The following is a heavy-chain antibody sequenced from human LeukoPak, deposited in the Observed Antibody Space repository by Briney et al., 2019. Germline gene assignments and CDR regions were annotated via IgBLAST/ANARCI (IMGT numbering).Heavy chain of an antibody. Sequence: PSETLSLTCTVSGGSIIGYYWTWIRQPAGKGLEWIGRIHGTGGTDYNPSLKSRVTMSVDTSKNQFSLKLSSVTAADTAVYYCAKDGSSWPFFDSSGQRTLVTVSS. J-gene: IGHJ4*02. V-gene: IGHV4-4*07. CDR3: AKDGSSWPFFDS. CDR1: GGSIIGYY. D-gene: IGHD6-13*01. CDR2: IHGTGGT.